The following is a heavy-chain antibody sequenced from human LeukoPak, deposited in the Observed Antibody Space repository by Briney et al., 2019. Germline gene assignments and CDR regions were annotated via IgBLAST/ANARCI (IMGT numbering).Heavy chain of an antibody. J-gene: IGHJ4*02. Sequence: SETLSLTCAVYGGSFSGYYWSWIRQPPGKGLEWIGEINHSGSTNYNPSLKSRVTKSVDTSKNQFSLKLSSVTAADTAVYYCARESVSYSSSWYFDYWGQGTLVTVSS. CDR1: GGSFSGYY. CDR2: INHSGST. V-gene: IGHV4-34*01. CDR3: ARESVSYSSSWYFDY. D-gene: IGHD6-13*01.